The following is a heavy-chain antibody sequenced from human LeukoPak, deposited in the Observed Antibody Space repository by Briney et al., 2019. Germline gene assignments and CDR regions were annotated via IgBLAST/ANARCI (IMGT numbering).Heavy chain of an antibody. CDR3: AGGQNYFDY. V-gene: IGHV3-7*01. Sequence: GGSLRPSCAGPGFTLSSYWMSWVRQAPGKGLEWVANINQDGSEKYYLDSVKGRFTISRDTAKNSLYLQMNSLRAEDTAVYYCAGGQNYFDYWGQGTLVTVSS. CDR2: INQDGSEK. CDR1: GFTLSSYW. J-gene: IGHJ4*02.